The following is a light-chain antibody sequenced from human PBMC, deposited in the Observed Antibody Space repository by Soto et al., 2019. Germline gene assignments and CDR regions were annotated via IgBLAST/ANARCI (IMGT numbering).Light chain of an antibody. V-gene: IGKV3D-20*02. CDR3: QQSYSTPFT. Sequence: EVVMTQSPATLSVSPGERATLSCRASQSVTSNYLAWYQQKPGQAPRLLIYGISNRATGVPDRFSGSGSGTDFTLTISRLEPEDFATYYCQQSYSTPFTFGPGTKVDIK. CDR1: QSVTSNY. J-gene: IGKJ3*01. CDR2: GIS.